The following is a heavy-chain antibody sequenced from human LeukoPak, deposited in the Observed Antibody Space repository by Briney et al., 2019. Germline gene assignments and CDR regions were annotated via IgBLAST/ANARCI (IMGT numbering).Heavy chain of an antibody. CDR2: INPNSGGT. Sequence: ASVKVSCKASGYTFTGYYMHWVRQAPRQGLEWMGWINPNSGGTNYAQKFQGRVTMTRDTSISTAYMELSRLRSDDTAVYYCARNVDTAMPLYYYYYYMDVWGKGTTVTVSS. J-gene: IGHJ6*03. CDR1: GYTFTGYY. CDR3: ARNVDTAMPLYYYYYYMDV. D-gene: IGHD5-18*01. V-gene: IGHV1-2*02.